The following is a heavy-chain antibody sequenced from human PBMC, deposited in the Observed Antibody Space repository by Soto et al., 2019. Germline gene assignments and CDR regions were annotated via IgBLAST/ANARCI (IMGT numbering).Heavy chain of an antibody. CDR2: ISSSSSYI. Sequence: GGSLRLSCAASGFTFSTYSINWVRQPPGKGLEWVSSISSSSSYIYYADSVKGRFTISKDNAKNSLYLQMNSLRAEDTAVYYCARFSGTGLDYWGQGTLVTVSS. V-gene: IGHV3-21*01. J-gene: IGHJ4*02. CDR1: GFTFSTYS. D-gene: IGHD3-9*01. CDR3: ARFSGTGLDY.